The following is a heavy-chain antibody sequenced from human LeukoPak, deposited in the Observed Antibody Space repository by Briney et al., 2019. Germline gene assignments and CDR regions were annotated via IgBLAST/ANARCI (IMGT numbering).Heavy chain of an antibody. CDR1: GFPFSDYR. V-gene: IGHV3-21*01. Sequence: GESLTLSCAASGFPFSDYRMNWVRQAPGKGLEWVPSISDTSTNIYYADSVKGRFTISRDNAKNSVYLQMNSLRAEDTAVYYCARGSKGVVPAYCAYWGQGTLVTVSS. D-gene: IGHD2-2*01. CDR3: ARGSKGVVPAYCAY. CDR2: ISDTSTNI. J-gene: IGHJ4*02.